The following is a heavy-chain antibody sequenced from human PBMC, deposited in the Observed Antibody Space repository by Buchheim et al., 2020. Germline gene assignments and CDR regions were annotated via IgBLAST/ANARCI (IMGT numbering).Heavy chain of an antibody. CDR1: GFIFSRFG. CDR3: AREQKEYYYGSGSYF. J-gene: IGHJ4*02. CDR2: ISHDGSKK. D-gene: IGHD3-10*01. V-gene: IGHV3-33*05. Sequence: QVQLVESGGGVVQPGRSLRLSCAVSGFIFSRFGMNWVRQTPGKGLEWVAFISHDGSKKDYADSVKGRFTISRDNSKNTLYLQMNSLRAEDTAVYYCAREQKEYYYGSGSYFWGQGTL.